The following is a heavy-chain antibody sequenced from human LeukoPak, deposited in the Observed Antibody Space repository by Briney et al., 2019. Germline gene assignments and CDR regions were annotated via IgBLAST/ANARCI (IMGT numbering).Heavy chain of an antibody. J-gene: IGHJ4*02. D-gene: IGHD6-13*01. CDR1: GYTLTELS. V-gene: IGHV1-24*01. CDR2: FDPEDGET. CDR3: ATGNLAAAGKSYYFDY. Sequence: ASVKVSCKVSGYTLTELSMHWVRQAPGKGLEWMGGFDPEDGETIYAQKSQGRVTMTEDTSTDTAYMELSSLRSEDTAVYYCATGNLAAAGKSYYFDYWGQGTLVTVSS.